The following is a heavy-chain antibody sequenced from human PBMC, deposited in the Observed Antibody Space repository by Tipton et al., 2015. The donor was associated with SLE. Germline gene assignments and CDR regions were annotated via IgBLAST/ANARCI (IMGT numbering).Heavy chain of an antibody. V-gene: IGHV3-23*01. CDR1: GFTFSSYA. CDR2: ISGGGGST. J-gene: IGHJ4*02. D-gene: IGHD1/OR15-1a*01. CDR3: AKFEKTTDFYLDS. Sequence: SLRLSCATSGFTFSSYALSWVRRAPGKGLEWVSAISGGGGSTYYADFVKGRFSISIDKSKKTLFLQMNSLRVDDTATYYRAKFEKTTDFYLDSWGQGTLVSVSS.